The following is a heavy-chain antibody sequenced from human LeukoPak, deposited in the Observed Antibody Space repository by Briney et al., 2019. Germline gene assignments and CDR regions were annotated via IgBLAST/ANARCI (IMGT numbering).Heavy chain of an antibody. V-gene: IGHV3-7*01. Sequence: AXGFTFSSYWMSWVRQAPGKGLEWVATIKEDGSEKYYVDSVKGRFTISRDNAKNSLYLQMNSLRAEDTAVYYCARDRSRCYYWGQGTLVTVSS. CDR3: ARDRSRCYY. CDR1: GFTFSSYW. J-gene: IGHJ4*02. CDR2: IKEDGSEK.